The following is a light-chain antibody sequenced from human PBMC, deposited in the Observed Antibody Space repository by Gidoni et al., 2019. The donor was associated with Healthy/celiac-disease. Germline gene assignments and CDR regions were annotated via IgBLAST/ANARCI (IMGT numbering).Light chain of an antibody. V-gene: IGKV1-33*01. CDR2: DAS. CDR1: QDISNY. J-gene: IGKJ5*01. CDR3: QQYDKGVT. Sequence: VGDRVTITCQASQDISNYLNWYQQKPGKAPKLLIYDASNLETGVPSRFSGSGSGTDFTFTISSLQPEDIATYYCQQYDKGVTFGQGTRLEIK.